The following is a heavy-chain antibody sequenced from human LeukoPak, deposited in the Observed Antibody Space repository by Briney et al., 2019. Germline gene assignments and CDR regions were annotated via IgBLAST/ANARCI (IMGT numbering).Heavy chain of an antibody. D-gene: IGHD4-17*01. CDR2: ISGSAGNT. CDR3: AKGMTTVTIDAFDI. Sequence: GGSLRLSCAASGFTFTTYAMTWVRQAPGKGLEWVAGISGSAGNTYYADSVKGRFTISRDTSKNTLYLQMNSLRAEDTAVYYCAKGMTTVTIDAFDIWGQGTMVTVSS. V-gene: IGHV3-23*01. CDR1: GFTFTTYA. J-gene: IGHJ3*02.